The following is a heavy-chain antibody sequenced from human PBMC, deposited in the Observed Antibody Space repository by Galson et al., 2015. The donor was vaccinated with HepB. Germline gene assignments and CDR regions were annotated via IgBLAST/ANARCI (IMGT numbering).Heavy chain of an antibody. D-gene: IGHD2/OR15-2a*01. CDR2: ISYDGSNK. CDR3: AKDPLPNVLSVPDY. J-gene: IGHJ4*02. CDR1: GFTFSTYG. V-gene: IGHV3-30*18. Sequence: SLRLSCTASGFTFSTYGMHWVRQAPGKGLEWVALISYDGSNKYYSESVKGRFSITRDNSKNTLFLQMNSLRDEDTALYYCAKDPLPNVLSVPDYWGQGTLVTISS.